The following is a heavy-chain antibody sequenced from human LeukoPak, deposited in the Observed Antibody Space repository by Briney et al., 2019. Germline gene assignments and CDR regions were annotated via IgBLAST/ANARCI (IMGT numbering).Heavy chain of an antibody. CDR1: GFTFSSYA. CDR2: ISHDGSNK. CDR3: ARDHGSGSYRFYYMDV. V-gene: IGHV3-30*04. Sequence: PGGSLRLSCAASGFTFSSYAMHWVRQAPGKGLEWVAVISHDGSNKYYADSVKGRFTISRDNSKNTLYLQMNSLRAEDTAVYYCARDHGSGSYRFYYMDVWGKGTTVTVPS. J-gene: IGHJ6*03. D-gene: IGHD3-10*01.